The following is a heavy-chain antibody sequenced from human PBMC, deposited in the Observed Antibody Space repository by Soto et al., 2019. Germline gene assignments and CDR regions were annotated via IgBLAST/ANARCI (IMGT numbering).Heavy chain of an antibody. CDR1: GGSLSPNY. D-gene: IGHD3-22*01. CDR2: IYYSGTA. J-gene: IGHJ5*02. V-gene: IGHV4-59*08. Sequence: ASETLSLTCTVSGGSLSPNYWTWIRQPPGKGLEWIAYIYYSGTATYNPSLNSRVAISLDMSKNQISLTLSSVTAADTAVYYCARRGLYYRSFDPWGKGTRVTVS. CDR3: ARRGLYYRSFDP.